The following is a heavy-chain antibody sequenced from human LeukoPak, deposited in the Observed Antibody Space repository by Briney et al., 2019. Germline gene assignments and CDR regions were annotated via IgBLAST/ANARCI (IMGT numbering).Heavy chain of an antibody. Sequence: SETLSLTCAVYGGSFSGYYWSWIRQPPGKGLEWIGEINHSGSTNYNPSLKSRVTISVDTSKNQFSLKLSSVTAADTAVYYCASGRGYSYGYYYYYYMDVWGKGATVTVSS. CDR3: ASGRGYSYGYYYYYYMDV. CDR2: INHSGST. CDR1: GGSFSGYY. J-gene: IGHJ6*03. V-gene: IGHV4-34*01. D-gene: IGHD5-18*01.